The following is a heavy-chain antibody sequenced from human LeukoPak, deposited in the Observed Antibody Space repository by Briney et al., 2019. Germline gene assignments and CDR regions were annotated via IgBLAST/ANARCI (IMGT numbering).Heavy chain of an antibody. CDR3: ARDGSPYYYYMDV. Sequence: GGSLRLSCAASGFTFSDYYINWIRQAPGKGLEWVSYISSGASAIYYADSVKGRFTIFRDNARNSLYLQMNSLRAEDTAVYYCARDGSPYYYYMDVWGKGTTVTVSS. V-gene: IGHV3-11*04. CDR1: GFTFSDYY. J-gene: IGHJ6*03. D-gene: IGHD5-12*01. CDR2: ISSGASAI.